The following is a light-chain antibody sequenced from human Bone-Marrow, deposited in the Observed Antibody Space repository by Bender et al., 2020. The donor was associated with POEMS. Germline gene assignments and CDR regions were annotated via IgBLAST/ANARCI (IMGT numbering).Light chain of an antibody. V-gene: IGLV2-23*01. CDR3: CSYAGNSTYVV. CDR1: STDVGNSDL. J-gene: IGLJ2*01. Sequence: QSALTQPASVSGSPGQSITISCTGISTDVGNSDLVSWYQQRPGKAPKLMIYEGNKRPSGVSNRFSGSKSGNTASLTISGLQAEDEANYYCCSYAGNSTYVVFGGGTKLTVL. CDR2: EGN.